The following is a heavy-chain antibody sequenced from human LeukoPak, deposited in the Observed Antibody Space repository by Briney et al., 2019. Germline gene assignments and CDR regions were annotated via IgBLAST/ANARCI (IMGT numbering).Heavy chain of an antibody. CDR1: GFTFSDHH. Sequence: GGSLRLSCAASGFTFSDHHMSWTRQAPGKGLEWVSYISSSSSYTNYADSVKGRFTISRDNAKNSLYLQMNSLRAEDTAVYYCASRGSSIGYWGQGTLVTVSS. J-gene: IGHJ4*02. D-gene: IGHD6-6*01. V-gene: IGHV3-11*06. CDR2: ISSSSSYT. CDR3: ASRGSSIGY.